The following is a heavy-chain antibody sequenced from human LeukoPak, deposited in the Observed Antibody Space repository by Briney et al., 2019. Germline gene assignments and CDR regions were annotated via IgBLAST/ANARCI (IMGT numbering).Heavy chain of an antibody. Sequence: VASVKVSCKASGYTFTSYDINWVRQATGQGLEWMGWMNTNSGNTGYAQKFQGRVTMTRNTSISTAYMELSSLRSEDTAVYYCARSLGYCSSTSCYESYYYGMDVWGQGTTVPVSS. V-gene: IGHV1-8*01. D-gene: IGHD2-2*01. CDR3: ARSLGYCSSTSCYESYYYGMDV. CDR2: MNTNSGNT. CDR1: GYTFTSYD. J-gene: IGHJ6*02.